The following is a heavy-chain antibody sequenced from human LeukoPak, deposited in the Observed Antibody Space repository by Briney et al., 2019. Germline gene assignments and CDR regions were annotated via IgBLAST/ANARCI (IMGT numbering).Heavy chain of an antibody. CDR3: AELGITMIGGV. CDR2: IKHDGSEK. J-gene: IGHJ6*04. Sequence: GGSLRLSCAASGFTFSSLWMTWVRQAPGKGLEWVATIKHDGSEKYYVDSVKGRFTISRDNAKNSLYLQMNSLRGEDTAVYYCAELGITMIGGVWGKGTTVTISS. D-gene: IGHD3-10*02. V-gene: IGHV3-7*01. CDR1: GFTFSSLW.